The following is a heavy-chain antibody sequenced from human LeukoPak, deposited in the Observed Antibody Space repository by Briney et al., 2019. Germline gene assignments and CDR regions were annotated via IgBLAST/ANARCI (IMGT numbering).Heavy chain of an antibody. CDR3: ARDPHSLGSGSSERFAP. CDR1: GGSISSGDYY. D-gene: IGHD3-10*01. J-gene: IGHJ5*02. Sequence: PSETLSLTCTVSGGSISSGDYYWSWIRQPPGTGLEWIGYIYYSGSTYYNPSLKSRVTISVDTSKNQFSLKLSSVTAADTAVYYCARDPHSLGSGSSERFAPGGRGTLVTVSS. CDR2: IYYSGST. V-gene: IGHV4-30-4*01.